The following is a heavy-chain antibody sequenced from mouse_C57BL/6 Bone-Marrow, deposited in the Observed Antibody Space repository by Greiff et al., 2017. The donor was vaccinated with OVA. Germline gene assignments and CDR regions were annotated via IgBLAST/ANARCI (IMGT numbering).Heavy chain of an antibody. CDR1: GYTFTDYY. CDR2: INPYNGGT. V-gene: IGHV1-19*01. Sequence: EVQLQQSGPVLVKPGASVKMSCKASGYTFTDYYMNWVKQSHGKSLEWIGVINPYNGGTSYNQKFKGKATLTVDKSSSTAYMELNSLTSEDSAVYYCAREWVYYSNPWSYWYFDDWGTGTTVTVSS. J-gene: IGHJ1*03. D-gene: IGHD2-5*01. CDR3: AREWVYYSNPWSYWYFDD.